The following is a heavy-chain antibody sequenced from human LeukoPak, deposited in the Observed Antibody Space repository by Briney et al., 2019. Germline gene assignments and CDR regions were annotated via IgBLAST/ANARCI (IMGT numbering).Heavy chain of an antibody. Sequence: GGSLRLSCAAFGFTFSSYWMSWVRQAPGKGLEWVANIKQDGSEKYYVDSVKGRFTISRDNAKNSLYLQMNSLRAEDTAVYYCARDHYYGSGSSDYWGQGTLVTVSS. J-gene: IGHJ4*02. D-gene: IGHD3-10*01. V-gene: IGHV3-7*01. CDR2: IKQDGSEK. CDR3: ARDHYYGSGSSDY. CDR1: GFTFSSYW.